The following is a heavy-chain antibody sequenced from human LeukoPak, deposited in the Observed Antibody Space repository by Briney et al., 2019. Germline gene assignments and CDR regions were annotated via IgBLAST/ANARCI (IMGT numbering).Heavy chain of an antibody. CDR1: GFTFSTYW. CDR2: IRKDGSDI. J-gene: IGHJ6*03. CDR3: ARGGVYNWNYYYYYMDV. D-gene: IGHD1-20*01. V-gene: IGHV3-7*01. Sequence: GGSLRLSCAASGFTFSTYWMSWVRQAPGKGLEWVANIRKDGSDIHYVDSVKGRFTISRDNAKNSLYLEMSSLRGEDTALYYCARGGVYNWNYYYYYMDVWGKGTTVTVSS.